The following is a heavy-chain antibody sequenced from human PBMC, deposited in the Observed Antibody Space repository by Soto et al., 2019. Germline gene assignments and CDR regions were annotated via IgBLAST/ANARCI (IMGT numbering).Heavy chain of an antibody. CDR3: AGKMGYCSGGSCYNYYYYDMDV. CDR1: GGTFSSYA. D-gene: IGHD2-15*01. V-gene: IGHV1-69*01. J-gene: IGHJ6*02. CDR2: IIPIFGTA. Sequence: QVQLVQSGAEVKKPGSSVKVSCKASGGTFSSYAISWVRQAPGQGLEWMGGIIPIFGTANYAQKFQGRVTITADESTSTAYMELSSLRSEDTAVYYCAGKMGYCSGGSCYNYYYYDMDVWGQGTTVTVSS.